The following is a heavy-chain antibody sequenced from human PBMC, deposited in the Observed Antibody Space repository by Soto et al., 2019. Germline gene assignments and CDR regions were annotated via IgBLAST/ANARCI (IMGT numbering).Heavy chain of an antibody. CDR2: IIPILGIA. CDR3: AGGAGGPRGYYYMDV. J-gene: IGHJ6*03. CDR1: GGTFSSYT. D-gene: IGHD3-16*01. Sequence: QVQLVQSGAEVKKPGSSVKVSCKASGGTFSSYTISWVRQAPGHGLEWMGRIIPILGIANYAQKFQGRVTITADKSTSTAYMALSSRRSEDTSVYYCAGGAGGPRGYYYMDVWGKGTTVTVSS. V-gene: IGHV1-69*02.